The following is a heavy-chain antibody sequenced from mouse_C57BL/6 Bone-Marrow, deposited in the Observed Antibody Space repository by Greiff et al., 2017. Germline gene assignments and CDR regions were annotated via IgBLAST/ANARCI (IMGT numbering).Heavy chain of an antibody. CDR1: GYTFTSYW. Sequence: QVQLQQPGAELVRPGTSVKLSCKASGYTFTSYWMHWVKQRPGQGLEWIGVIDPSDSYTNYNQKFKGKATLTVDTSSSTAYMQLSSLTSEDSAVYYCARLDYYYGSPFDYWGQGTTRTVSS. J-gene: IGHJ2*01. D-gene: IGHD1-1*01. CDR3: ARLDYYYGSPFDY. CDR2: IDPSDSYT. V-gene: IGHV1-59*01.